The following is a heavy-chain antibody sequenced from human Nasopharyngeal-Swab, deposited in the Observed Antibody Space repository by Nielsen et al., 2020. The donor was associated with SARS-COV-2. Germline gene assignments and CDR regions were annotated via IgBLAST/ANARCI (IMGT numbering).Heavy chain of an antibody. J-gene: IGHJ1*01. CDR2: LFYGGST. D-gene: IGHD5-18*01. CDR3: ARGSGGYRYGLLEH. CDR1: GASMTTHNYY. Sequence: SETLSLTCAVSGASMTTHNYYWVWIRQPPGQPPEWIGTLFYGGSTYYSRSLKSRATMSLDTSTSLFSLRLASVTAADTAVYYCARGSGGYRYGLLEHWGQGSLVTVSS. V-gene: IGHV4-39*02.